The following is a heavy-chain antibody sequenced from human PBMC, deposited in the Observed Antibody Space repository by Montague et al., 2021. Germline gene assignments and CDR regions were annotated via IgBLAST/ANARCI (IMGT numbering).Heavy chain of an antibody. CDR2: VSHGGGT. V-gene: IGHV4-38-2*02. CDR1: RSLINSDYY. J-gene: IGHJ6*03. Sequence: SETLSLTCTVSRSLINSDYYWGWIRQPPGKGLEWMRSVSHGGGTYYNPSLKSRVTISVDTSNNHFSLKLSSVTAADTAMYYCARERDRYYYMDIWGKGTTITVSS. CDR3: ARERDRYYYMDI.